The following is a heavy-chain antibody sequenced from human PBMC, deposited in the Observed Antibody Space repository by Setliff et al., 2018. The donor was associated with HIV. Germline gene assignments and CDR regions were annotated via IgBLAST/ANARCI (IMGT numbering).Heavy chain of an antibody. D-gene: IGHD3-22*01. V-gene: IGHV1-2*02. CDR3: AGVPGRYDSGGYAFGI. Sequence: GASVKVSCKASGYTFTGYYMHWVRQAPGQGLEWMGWINPNSGGTNYAQKFQGRVTMTRDTSISTAYMELSRLRSDDTAVYYCAGVPGRYDSGGYAFGIWGQGTMVTVS. CDR2: INPNSGGT. CDR1: GYTFTGYY. J-gene: IGHJ3*02.